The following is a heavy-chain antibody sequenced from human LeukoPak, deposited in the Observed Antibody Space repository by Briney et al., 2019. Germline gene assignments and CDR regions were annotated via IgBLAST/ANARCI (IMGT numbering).Heavy chain of an antibody. V-gene: IGHV4-59*01. CDR3: ATRGAAGYYNY. CDR2: IYYSGST. Sequence: SETLSLTCTVSGGSISSYYWSWIRQPPGKGLEWIGYIYYSGSTNYNPSLKSRVTISVDTSKNQFSLKLSSVTAADTAVYYCATRGAAGYYNYWGQGALVTVSS. D-gene: IGHD3-9*01. J-gene: IGHJ4*02. CDR1: GGSISSYY.